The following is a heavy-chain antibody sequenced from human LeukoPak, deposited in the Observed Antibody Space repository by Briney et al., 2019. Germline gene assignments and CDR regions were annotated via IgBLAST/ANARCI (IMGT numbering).Heavy chain of an antibody. Sequence: GGSLRLSCAASGFTYSSYAMSWVRQAPGKGLEWVSAISGSGGSTYYADSVKGRFTISRDNSKNTLYLQMNSLRAEDTAVYYCAKARIAGRGGWFDPWGQGTLVTVSS. CDR1: GFTYSSYA. J-gene: IGHJ5*02. D-gene: IGHD6-13*01. CDR3: AKARIAGRGGWFDP. V-gene: IGHV3-23*01. CDR2: ISGSGGST.